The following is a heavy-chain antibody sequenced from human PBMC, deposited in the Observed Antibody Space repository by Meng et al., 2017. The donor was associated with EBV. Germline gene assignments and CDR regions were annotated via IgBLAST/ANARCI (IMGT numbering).Heavy chain of an antibody. CDR3: ASWIYRCGWH. CDR2: IYVGGDN. CDR1: GGPFGRLAW. D-gene: IGHD6-19*01. Sequence: VTLSGTTPLSGVLSGGPFGRLAWWSWVCQPPGKGRGWIGEIYVGGDNKYTLSIKRRMTIAIDKSKNQFYLQLSSVTAAETAVSCCASWIYRCGWHWGQGALVTVSS. J-gene: IGHJ4*02. V-gene: IGHV4/OR15-8*02.